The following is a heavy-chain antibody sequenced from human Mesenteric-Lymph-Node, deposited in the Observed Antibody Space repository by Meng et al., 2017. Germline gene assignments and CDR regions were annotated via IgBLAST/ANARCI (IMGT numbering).Heavy chain of an antibody. J-gene: IGHJ4*02. CDR3: ARGADSSGYYYAEFNY. CDR2: MNPNSGGT. V-gene: IGHV1-2*06. CDR1: GGTSSSYA. D-gene: IGHD3-22*01. Sequence: GPLWQLGPEVKKAGPWVKVACKTAGGTSSSYAISWVLQAPGQGLGWMGRMNPNSGGTNYAQKFQGRVTMTRDTSISTAYMELSGLISNDTAVYYCARGADSSGYYYAEFNYWGQGTLVTVSS.